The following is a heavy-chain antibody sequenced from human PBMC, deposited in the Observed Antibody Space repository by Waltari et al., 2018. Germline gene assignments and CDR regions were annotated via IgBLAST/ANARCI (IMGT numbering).Heavy chain of an antibody. CDR1: GGSISSYY. V-gene: IGHV4-59*01. D-gene: IGHD6-6*01. CDR2: IYYSGST. Sequence: QVQLQESGPGLVTPSETLSLTCTVSGGSISSYYWSWIRQPPGKGLEWIGYIYYSGSTNYNPSLKSRVTISVDTSKNQFSLKLSSVTAADTAVYYCAGGGSSSFYFDYWGQGTLVTVSS. J-gene: IGHJ4*02. CDR3: AGGGSSSFYFDY.